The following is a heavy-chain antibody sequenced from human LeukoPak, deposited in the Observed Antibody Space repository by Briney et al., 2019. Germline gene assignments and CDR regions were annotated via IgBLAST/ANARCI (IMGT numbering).Heavy chain of an antibody. Sequence: GRSLRLSCAASGFTFDDYAMHWVRQAPGKGLEWVSGISWNSGSIGYADSVKGRFTISRDNAKNSLYLQMNSLRAEDTALYYCAKAPSGWYAFDYWGQGTLVTVSS. V-gene: IGHV3-9*01. J-gene: IGHJ4*02. CDR2: ISWNSGSI. D-gene: IGHD6-19*01. CDR1: GFTFDDYA. CDR3: AKAPSGWYAFDY.